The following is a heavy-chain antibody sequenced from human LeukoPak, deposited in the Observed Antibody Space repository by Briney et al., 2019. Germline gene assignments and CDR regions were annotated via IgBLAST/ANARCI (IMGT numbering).Heavy chain of an antibody. D-gene: IGHD5-12*01. Sequence: ASVKVSCKASGYTFINYGISWVRQAPGQGLEWMGWISAENGNAGYVENLQGRVTMTTDTSSSTVYMELSSLRSEDTAVYYCARVPATDYWGQGTLVTVSS. CDR2: ISAENGNA. V-gene: IGHV1-18*01. CDR3: ARVPATDY. J-gene: IGHJ4*02. CDR1: GYTFINYG.